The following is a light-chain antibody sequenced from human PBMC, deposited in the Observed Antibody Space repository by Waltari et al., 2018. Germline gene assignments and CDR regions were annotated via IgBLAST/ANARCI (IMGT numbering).Light chain of an antibody. J-gene: IGKJ4*01. CDR2: GAS. V-gene: IGKV3-15*01. CDR1: QSVSSS. CDR3: QQYTNWPLT. Sequence: EIVLTQSPATLSLSPGQTATLSCRASQSVSSSLAWYQQKPGQPPRLLIYGASSCATGLSDRFSGSGSGTDFTLIISSLEPEDFAIYYCQQYTNWPLTFGGGTKVEI.